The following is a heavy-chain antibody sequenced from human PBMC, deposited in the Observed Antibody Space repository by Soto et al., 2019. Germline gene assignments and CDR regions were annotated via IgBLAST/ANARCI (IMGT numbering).Heavy chain of an antibody. J-gene: IGHJ4*02. CDR2: ISGPGART. D-gene: IGHD3-10*01. Sequence: EVQLLDSGGGLVGPGWSLRLSCAASGFTFNNYAMNWVRQAPGKGLEWVATISGPGARTYNADSVKVLSTISRDNSKNTLYLKTKSLRLDDTVVYYCANDHLGVNFVYRGQGSQVTVSS. CDR3: ANDHLGVNFVY. CDR1: GFTFNNYA. V-gene: IGHV3-23*01.